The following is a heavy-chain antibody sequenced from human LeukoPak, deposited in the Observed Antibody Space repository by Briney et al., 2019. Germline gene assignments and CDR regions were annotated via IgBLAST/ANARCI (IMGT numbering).Heavy chain of an antibody. V-gene: IGHV1-24*01. D-gene: IGHD4-17*01. CDR2: FDPEDGET. CDR1: GYTLTELS. J-gene: IGHJ3*02. CDR3: ATDRRGDYINDAFDI. Sequence: ASVKVSCKVSGYTLTELSMHWVRQAPGKGLEWMGGFDPEDGETIYAQKFQGRVTMTEGTSTDTAYMELSSLRSEDTAVYYCATDRRGDYINDAFDIWGRGTMVTVSS.